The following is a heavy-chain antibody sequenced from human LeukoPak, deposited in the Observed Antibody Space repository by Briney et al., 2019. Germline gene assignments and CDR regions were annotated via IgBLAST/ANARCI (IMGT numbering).Heavy chain of an antibody. D-gene: IGHD1-26*01. CDR2: IHYTGTT. J-gene: IGHJ3*02. CDR1: GGSINNHY. V-gene: IGHV4-59*08. CDR3: ATNRAGTYDRPFDI. Sequence: SETLSLTCIVSGGSINNHYWTWLRQTPGKGLEWIGDIHYTGTTKYNPSLKSRVTISIDTSKNQFSLELSPVTATDTAVYFCATNRAGTYDRPFDIWGQGTMVTVSS.